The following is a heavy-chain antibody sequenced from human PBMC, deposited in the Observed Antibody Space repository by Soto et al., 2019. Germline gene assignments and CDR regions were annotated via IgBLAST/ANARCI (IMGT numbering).Heavy chain of an antibody. CDR3: ARKRWSGYYTVGYRYYYGMDV. CDR1: GGTFSSYA. V-gene: IGHV1-69*06. Sequence: SVKVSCKASGGTFSSYAISWVRQTPGQGLEWMGGIIPIFGTANYAQKFQGRVTITADKSTSTAYMELSSLRSEDTAVYYCARKRWSGYYTVGYRYYYGMDVWGQGTTVTVSS. J-gene: IGHJ6*02. D-gene: IGHD3-3*01. CDR2: IIPIFGTA.